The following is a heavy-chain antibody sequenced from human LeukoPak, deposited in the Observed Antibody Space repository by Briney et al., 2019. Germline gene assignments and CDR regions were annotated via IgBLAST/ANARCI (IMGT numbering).Heavy chain of an antibody. Sequence: GASVTVSCKASGYTFSDHHMHWVRQAPGQGLEWMGKITPSDGSTTYAQKFQDRVTMTRDTSTSTVYTELNSLTSEDTAVYYCARDTYGSDYWGQGTLVTVSS. D-gene: IGHD3-10*01. J-gene: IGHJ4*02. CDR3: ARDTYGSDY. V-gene: IGHV1-46*01. CDR1: GYTFSDHH. CDR2: ITPSDGST.